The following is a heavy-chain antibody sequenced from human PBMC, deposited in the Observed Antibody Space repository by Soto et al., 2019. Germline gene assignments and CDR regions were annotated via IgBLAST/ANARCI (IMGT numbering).Heavy chain of an antibody. CDR2: IKSKTDGGTT. CDR1: GFTFSNAW. D-gene: IGHD2-15*01. J-gene: IGHJ4*02. V-gene: IGHV3-15*01. Sequence: PGGSLRLSCAASGFTFSNAWMSWVRQAPGKGLEWVGRIKSKTDGGTTDYAAPVKGRFTISRDDSKNTLYLQMNSLKTEDTAVYYCTTDPSCSGGSCFPQYYFDYWGQGTLVTSPQ. CDR3: TTDPSCSGGSCFPQYYFDY.